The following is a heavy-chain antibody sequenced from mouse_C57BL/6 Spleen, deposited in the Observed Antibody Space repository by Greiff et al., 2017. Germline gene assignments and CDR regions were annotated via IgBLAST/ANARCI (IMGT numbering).Heavy chain of an antibody. CDR3: AREAYYYGSSGAMDY. CDR2: INYDGSST. D-gene: IGHD1-1*01. CDR1: GFTFSDYY. J-gene: IGHJ4*01. Sequence: EVMLVESEGGLVQPGSSMKLSCTASGFTFSDYYMAWVRQVPEKGLEWVANINYDGSSTYYLDSLKSRFIISRDNAKNILYLQMSSLKSEDTATYYCAREAYYYGSSGAMDYWGQGTSVTVSS. V-gene: IGHV5-16*01.